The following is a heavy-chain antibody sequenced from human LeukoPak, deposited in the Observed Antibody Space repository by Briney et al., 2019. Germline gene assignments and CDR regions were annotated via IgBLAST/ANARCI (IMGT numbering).Heavy chain of an antibody. CDR2: IYSGGST. CDR1: GFTVSSNY. J-gene: IGHJ4*02. D-gene: IGHD3-22*01. CDR3: ARSTYDSSGYFPSRLDY. V-gene: IGHV3-53*05. Sequence: GGSLRLSCAASGFTVSSNYMTWVRQAPGKGLEWVSVIYSGGSTYYADSVKGRFTISRDISKNTRYLRMNSLRLEDTAVYYCARSTYDSSGYFPSRLDYWGQGTLVTVSS.